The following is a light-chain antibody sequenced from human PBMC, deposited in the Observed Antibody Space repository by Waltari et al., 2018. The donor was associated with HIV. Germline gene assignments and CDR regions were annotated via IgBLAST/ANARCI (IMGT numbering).Light chain of an antibody. CDR3: ATWDDSLNAWV. V-gene: IGLV1-44*01. CDR1: SSNIGSTT. Sequence: QSVLNQSPSASGTPGQRVIISCSGSSSNIGSTTVTWYQQFPGTAPKLLIYSYGQRPSGVPERFSGSKSATSASLAISGLRSEDEAYYYCATWDDSLNAWVFGGGTKLTVL. J-gene: IGLJ3*02. CDR2: SYG.